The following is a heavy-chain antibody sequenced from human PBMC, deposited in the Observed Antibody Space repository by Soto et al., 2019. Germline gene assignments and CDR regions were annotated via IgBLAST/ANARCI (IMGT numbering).Heavy chain of an antibody. J-gene: IGHJ6*02. D-gene: IGHD3-3*01. CDR1: GGSFSGYY. Sequence: SETLSLTCAVYGGSFSGYYWSWIRQPPGKGLEWVGEINHSGSTNYNPSLKSRVTISVDTSKNQFSLKQSSVTAADTAVYYCASSHLFDYDFWSGDYYYYGMDVWGQGTTVTVS. V-gene: IGHV4-34*01. CDR2: INHSGST. CDR3: ASSHLFDYDFWSGDYYYYGMDV.